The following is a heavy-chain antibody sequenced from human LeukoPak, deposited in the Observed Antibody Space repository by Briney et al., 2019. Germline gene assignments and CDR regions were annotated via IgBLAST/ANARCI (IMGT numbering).Heavy chain of an antibody. CDR2: ISGSGGST. D-gene: IGHD2-21*01. Sequence: GGSLRLSCAASGFIFSSYAMSWVRQAPGKGLEWVPAISGSGGSTYYADSVKGRFTISRDNSKNTLYLQMNSLRAEDTAVYYCANWIVSVDYWGQGTLVTVSS. CDR3: ANWIVSVDY. CDR1: GFIFSSYA. J-gene: IGHJ4*02. V-gene: IGHV3-23*01.